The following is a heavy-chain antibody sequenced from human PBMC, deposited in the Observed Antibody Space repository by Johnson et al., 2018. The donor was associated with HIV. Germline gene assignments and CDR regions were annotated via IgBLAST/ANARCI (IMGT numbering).Heavy chain of an antibody. D-gene: IGHD2-15*01. Sequence: DVQLVESGGGLVKPGGSLRLSCAASGFTFSDYYMSWIRQAPGKGLEWVSVIYSGGSTYYADSVKGRFTISRDNSKNTLYLQMNSLRAEDTAVYYCARAVVVAATNAFDIWGQGTMVTVSS. CDR3: ARAVVVAATNAFDI. V-gene: IGHV3-66*02. J-gene: IGHJ3*02. CDR1: GFTFSDYY. CDR2: IYSGGST.